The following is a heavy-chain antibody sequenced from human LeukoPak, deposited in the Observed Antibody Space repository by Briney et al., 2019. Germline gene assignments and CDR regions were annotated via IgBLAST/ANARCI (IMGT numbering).Heavy chain of an antibody. Sequence: PGGSLRLSCAASGFTFSSYAMSWVRQAPGKGLEWVSAIGGSGDSTYYADSVRGRFTISRDNSKNTLYLQMNSLRAEDTAVYYCAEQFRGGAIDYWGQGTLVTVSS. CDR2: IGGSGDST. V-gene: IGHV3-23*01. D-gene: IGHD3-16*01. CDR1: GFTFSSYA. CDR3: AEQFRGGAIDY. J-gene: IGHJ4*02.